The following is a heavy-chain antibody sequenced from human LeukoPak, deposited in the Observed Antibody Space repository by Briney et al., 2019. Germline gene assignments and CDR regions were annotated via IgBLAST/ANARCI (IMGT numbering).Heavy chain of an antibody. Sequence: GRSLRLSCAASGFTFSNYGMHWVRQAPGKGLEWVAVISYDGSNKYYADSVKGRFTISRDNSKNTLYLQMNSLRAEDTAVYYCAKTWIQLWSPDYWGQGTLVTVSS. J-gene: IGHJ4*02. D-gene: IGHD5-18*01. CDR1: GFTFSNYG. CDR2: ISYDGSNK. V-gene: IGHV3-30*18. CDR3: AKTWIQLWSPDY.